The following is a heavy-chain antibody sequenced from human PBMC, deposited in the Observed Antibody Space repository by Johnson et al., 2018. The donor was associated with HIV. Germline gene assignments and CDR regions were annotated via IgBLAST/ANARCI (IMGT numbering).Heavy chain of an antibody. Sequence: VQLVESGGGLVKPGGSLRLSCAASGFTFSNAWMNWVRQAPGKGLLWVSRINSDGSSTYYADSVKGRFTISRDNSKNTLYLQMNSLRAEDTAVYYCAKHSSGYRDAFDIWGQGTMVTVSS. D-gene: IGHD3-22*01. V-gene: IGHV3-74*02. CDR3: AKHSSGYRDAFDI. CDR1: GFTFSNAW. CDR2: INSDGSST. J-gene: IGHJ3*02.